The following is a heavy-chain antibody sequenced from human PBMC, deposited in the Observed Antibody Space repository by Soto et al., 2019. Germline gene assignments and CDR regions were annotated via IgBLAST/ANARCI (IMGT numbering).Heavy chain of an antibody. CDR2: ISHVGNNK. J-gene: IGHJ4*02. V-gene: IGHV3-30-3*01. D-gene: IGHD3-9*01. CDR1: GFTFSSYV. Sequence: QVQLVESGGGVVQPGRSLRLSCAASGFTFSSYVMHWVRQTPGKGLEWVAFISHVGNNKYYGDSGKGRFTISRDNSEKIRKLQQESLRAEDSAIYYRGGDDEGGGECDICYWGQGTLVTVSS. CDR3: GGDDEGGGECDICY.